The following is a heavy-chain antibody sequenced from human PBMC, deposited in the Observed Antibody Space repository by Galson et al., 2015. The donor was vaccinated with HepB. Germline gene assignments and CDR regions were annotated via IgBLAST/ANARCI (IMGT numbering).Heavy chain of an antibody. CDR3: ARSRGWFGY. D-gene: IGHD6-19*01. V-gene: IGHV3-48*02. CDR2: ISNSGSAI. J-gene: IGHJ4*02. CDR1: GFSFSSFG. Sequence: SLRLSCAASGFSFSSFGMNWVRQAPGKGLEWVSYISNSGSAIYYADSVQGRFTISRDNAENSLYLQMNSQRDDDTAVYYCARSRGWFGYWGQGTLVTVSS.